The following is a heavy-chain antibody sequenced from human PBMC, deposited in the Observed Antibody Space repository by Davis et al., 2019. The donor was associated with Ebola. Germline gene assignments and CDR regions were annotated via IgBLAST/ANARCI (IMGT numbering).Heavy chain of an antibody. V-gene: IGHV3-30*18. D-gene: IGHD4-11*01. CDR3: ANSDLYSNYDQGGMDV. J-gene: IGHJ6*02. CDR2: ISYDGSNK. Sequence: PGGSLRLSCAASGFTFSSYGMHWVRQAPGKGLEWVAVISYDGSNKYYADSVKGRFTISRDNSKNTLYLQMNSLRAEDTAVYYCANSDLYSNYDQGGMDVWGQGTTVTVSS. CDR1: GFTFSSYG.